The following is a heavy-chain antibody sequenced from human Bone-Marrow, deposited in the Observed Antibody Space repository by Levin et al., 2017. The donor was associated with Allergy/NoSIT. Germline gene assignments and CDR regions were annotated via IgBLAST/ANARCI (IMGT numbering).Heavy chain of an antibody. Sequence: GESLKISCAASRFAFSSYWMGWVRQAPGKGLEWVANINQDGREKYYANSVKGRFTISGDNAKNSLFLQMNILRVEDTAVYYCARESYYDFEGIYYGMDVWGQGTTVTVSS. D-gene: IGHD3-3*01. J-gene: IGHJ6*02. CDR2: INQDGREK. CDR1: RFAFSSYW. V-gene: IGHV3-7*01. CDR3: ARESYYDFEGIYYGMDV.